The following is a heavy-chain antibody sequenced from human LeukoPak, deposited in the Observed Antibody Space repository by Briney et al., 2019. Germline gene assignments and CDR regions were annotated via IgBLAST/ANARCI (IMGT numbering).Heavy chain of an antibody. Sequence: ASVKVSCKASGYTFTSYYKHWVRQAPGQGLEWMGIINPSGGSTSYAQKFQGRVTMTRDMSTSTVYMELSSLRSEDTAVYYCARDLGEGVYYFDYWGQGTLVTVSS. CDR3: ARDLGEGVYYFDY. CDR1: GYTFTSYY. D-gene: IGHD3-10*01. CDR2: INPSGGST. V-gene: IGHV1-46*01. J-gene: IGHJ4*02.